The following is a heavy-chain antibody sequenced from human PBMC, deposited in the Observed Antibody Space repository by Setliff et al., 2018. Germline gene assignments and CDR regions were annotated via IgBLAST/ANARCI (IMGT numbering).Heavy chain of an antibody. Sequence: LRLSCSASGFSFSSSWMAWVRQAPGQGLEWVADIRPDGSGNFYADAVRGRFTASRDNARNSLFLQMNSLSVEDTAMYYCARDPEGGGFDIWGRGTLVTVSS. D-gene: IGHD2-15*01. CDR2: IRPDGSGN. CDR3: ARDPEGGGFDI. CDR1: GFSFSSSW. V-gene: IGHV3-7*01. J-gene: IGHJ3*02.